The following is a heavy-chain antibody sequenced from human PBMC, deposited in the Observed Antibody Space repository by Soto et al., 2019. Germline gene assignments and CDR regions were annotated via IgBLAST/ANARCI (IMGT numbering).Heavy chain of an antibody. CDR1: GFTFSSYA. CDR3: ARDGGAY. D-gene: IGHD3-16*01. J-gene: IGHJ4*02. Sequence: QVPLVESGGGVVQPGRSLRLSCAASGFTFSSYAMHWVRRAPGKGLEWMAVMSYDGSNKYYADSVKGRFTISRDNSKNTLYLQMNGLRPEDTALYYCARDGGAYWGQGTLVIVSS. V-gene: IGHV3-30-3*01. CDR2: MSYDGSNK.